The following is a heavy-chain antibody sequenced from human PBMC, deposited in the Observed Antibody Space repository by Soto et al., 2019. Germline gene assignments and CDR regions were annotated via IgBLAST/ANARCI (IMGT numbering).Heavy chain of an antibody. D-gene: IGHD3-9*01. Sequence: QVQLQESGPGLVKPSQTLSLTCTVSGGSISSGGYYWSWIRQHPGKGLEWIGYIYYSGSTYYNPSLKRRVTISVDTSKNQFSLKLSSVTAADTAVYYCARDAFDWLDNYYYYYYSMDVWGKGTTVTVSS. CDR3: ARDAFDWLDNYYYYYYSMDV. CDR2: IYYSGST. V-gene: IGHV4-31*03. J-gene: IGHJ6*03. CDR1: GGSISSGGYY.